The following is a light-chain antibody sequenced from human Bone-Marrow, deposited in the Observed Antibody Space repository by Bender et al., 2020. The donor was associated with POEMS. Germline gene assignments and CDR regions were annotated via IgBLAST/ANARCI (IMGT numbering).Light chain of an antibody. CDR2: KDT. CDR1: VLQKTY. J-gene: IGLJ3*02. Sequence: SYELTQPSSVSVSPGRTARIICSGDVLQKTYSRWFRQKPGQAPTLLIFKDTERPSGIPDRFSGSSSGTTVTLTISGAQVDDEADYYCYSVADNFHWVFGGGTKLTVL. CDR3: YSVADNFHWV. V-gene: IGLV3-27*01.